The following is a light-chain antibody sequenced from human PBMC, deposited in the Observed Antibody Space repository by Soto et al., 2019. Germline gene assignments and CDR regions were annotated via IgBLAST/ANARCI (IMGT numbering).Light chain of an antibody. V-gene: IGKV1-39*01. CDR3: QQSYRTPLT. Sequence: DIQMTQSPSSLSASVGDRVTITCRASQSISSYLNWYQQKPGKAPKLLIYAASSLQSGVPSRFSCSGSVTDFNLTISSLQPEDFATYYCQQSYRTPLTFGGGTKVEIK. CDR2: AAS. CDR1: QSISSY. J-gene: IGKJ4*01.